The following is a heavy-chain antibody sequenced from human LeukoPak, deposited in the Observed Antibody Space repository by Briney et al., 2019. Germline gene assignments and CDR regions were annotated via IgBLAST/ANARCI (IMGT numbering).Heavy chain of an antibody. D-gene: IGHD2-15*01. V-gene: IGHV3-48*03. Sequence: PGGSLRLSCAASGFTFSSYEMNWVRQAPGKGLEWVSYISSSGSTIYYADSVKGRFTISRDNSKNTLYLQMNSLRAEDTAVYYCAKPPLYCSGGSCYEDYFDYWGQGTLVTVSS. CDR1: GFTFSSYE. J-gene: IGHJ4*02. CDR3: AKPPLYCSGGSCYEDYFDY. CDR2: ISSSGSTI.